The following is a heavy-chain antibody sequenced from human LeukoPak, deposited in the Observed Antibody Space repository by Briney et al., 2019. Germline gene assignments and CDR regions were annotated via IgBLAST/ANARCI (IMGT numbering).Heavy chain of an antibody. D-gene: IGHD6-6*01. J-gene: IGHJ3*02. CDR3: ARNGFTYSSSSLGAFDI. CDR2: IYSGGST. CDR1: GFTVSSNY. Sequence: GGSLRLSCAASGFTVSSNYMSWVRQAPGKGLEWVSVIYSGGSTYYADSVKGRFTISRDNSKNTLYLQMNSLRAEDTAVYYCARNGFTYSSSSLGAFDIWGQGTMVTVSS. V-gene: IGHV3-53*01.